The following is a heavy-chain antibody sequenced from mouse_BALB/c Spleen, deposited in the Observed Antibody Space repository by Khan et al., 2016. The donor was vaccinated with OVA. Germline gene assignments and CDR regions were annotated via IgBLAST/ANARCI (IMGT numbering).Heavy chain of an antibody. CDR2: ISYSGVT. V-gene: IGHV3-2*02. CDR3: ARGNYYGDCFDY. Sequence: EVQLQESGPGLVKPSQSLSLTCTVTGYSITSGYAWNWIRQFPGNKLEWMGYISYSGVTSYTPSLKSRISITRDTSKNQFFLQLNSVTTEDTATYYCARGNYYGDCFDYWGQGTTLTVSS. D-gene: IGHD1-1*01. CDR1: GYSITSGYA. J-gene: IGHJ2*01.